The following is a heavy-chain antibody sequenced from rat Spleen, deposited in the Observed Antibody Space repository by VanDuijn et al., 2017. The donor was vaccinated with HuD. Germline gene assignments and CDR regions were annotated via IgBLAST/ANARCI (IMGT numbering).Heavy chain of an antibody. V-gene: IGHV3-1*01. CDR1: GYSITSNY. CDR3: ARYNWERIYWYFDF. Sequence: EVQLQESGPGLVKPSQSLSLTCSVTGYSITSNYWGWIRKFPGNKMEWMGYISYSGSTSYNPSLKSRISITRDTSKNQFFLQLNSVTTEDTATYYCARYNWERIYWYFDFWGTGTMVTVSS. CDR2: ISYSGST. J-gene: IGHJ1*01. D-gene: IGHD5-1*01.